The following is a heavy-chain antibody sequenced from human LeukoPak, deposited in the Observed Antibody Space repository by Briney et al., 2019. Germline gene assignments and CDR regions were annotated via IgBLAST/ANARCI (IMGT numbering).Heavy chain of an antibody. CDR2: ISYDGSNK. J-gene: IGHJ6*02. CDR3: AKAPAPASGIAVAGSPVKYYYYGMDV. D-gene: IGHD6-19*01. CDR1: GFTFSSYA. Sequence: GGSLRLSCAASGFTFSSYAMHWVRQAPGKGLEWVAVISYDGSNKYYADSVKGRFTISRDNSKNTLYLQMNSLRAEDTAVYYCAKAPAPASGIAVAGSPVKYYYYGMDVWGQGTTVTVSS. V-gene: IGHV3-30-3*01.